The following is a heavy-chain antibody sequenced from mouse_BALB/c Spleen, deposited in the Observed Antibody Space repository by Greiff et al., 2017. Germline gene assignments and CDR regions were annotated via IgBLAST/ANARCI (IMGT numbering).Heavy chain of an antibody. CDR2: ISSGSSTI. CDR1: GFTFSSFG. J-gene: IGHJ4*01. V-gene: IGHV5-17*02. Sequence: EVQGVESGGGLVQPGGSRKLSCAASGFTFSSFGMHWVRQAPEKGLEWVAYISSGSSTIYYADTVKGRFTISRDNPKNTLFLQMTSLRSEDTAMYYCARKLGRYYYAMDYWGQGTSVTVSS. D-gene: IGHD4-1*01. CDR3: ARKLGRYYYAMDY.